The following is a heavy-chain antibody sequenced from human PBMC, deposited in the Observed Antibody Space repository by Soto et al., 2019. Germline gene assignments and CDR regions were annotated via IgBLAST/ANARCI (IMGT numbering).Heavy chain of an antibody. CDR3: AREGMTVVTTTQHYWYFDH. CDR1: GFTFSSYG. V-gene: IGHV3-33*01. Sequence: QVQLVESGGGVVQPGRSLRLSCAASGFTFSSYGIHWVRQAPGKGLEWVAVIWYDGSNKYYADSVKSRFTISRGNTKNTLYLHMNILRAENTAVYYCAREGMTVVTTTQHYWYFDHWGRGTLVTVSS. J-gene: IGHJ2*01. D-gene: IGHD2-21*02. CDR2: IWYDGSNK.